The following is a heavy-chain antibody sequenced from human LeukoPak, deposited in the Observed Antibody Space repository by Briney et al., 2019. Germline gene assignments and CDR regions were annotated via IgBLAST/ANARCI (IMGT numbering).Heavy chain of an antibody. Sequence: SETLSLTCAVYGGSFSDYYCSSIRQPPGKGLGLIGEINHSGSTHYNSSLKSRVTISVDTSKNQFSLKLRTVTAADAAVYYCASSSIVVVTARSYYYYMDVWGKGTTVTVSS. J-gene: IGHJ6*03. D-gene: IGHD2-21*02. CDR2: INHSGST. CDR1: GGSFSDYY. CDR3: ASSSIVVVTARSYYYYMDV. V-gene: IGHV4-34*01.